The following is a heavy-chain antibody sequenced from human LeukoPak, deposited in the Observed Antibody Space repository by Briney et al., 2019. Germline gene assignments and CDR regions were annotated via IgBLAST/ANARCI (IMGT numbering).Heavy chain of an antibody. CDR2: VYHSGST. V-gene: IGHV4-59*08. CDR1: GGSISSYY. Sequence: SETLSLTCTVSGGSISSYYWSWIRQPPGKGLEWIGSVYHSGSTYYNPSLKSRVTISVDTSKNQFSLKLSSVTAADTAVYYCARWGYYGSGNYLYDDWGQGTLVTVSS. CDR3: ARWGYYGSGNYLYDD. J-gene: IGHJ4*02. D-gene: IGHD3-10*01.